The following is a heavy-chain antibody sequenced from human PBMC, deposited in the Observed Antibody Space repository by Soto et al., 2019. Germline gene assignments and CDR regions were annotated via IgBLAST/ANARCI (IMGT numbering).Heavy chain of an antibody. CDR3: AKELAWVTTSFWTRDPVGD. CDR2: ISGSGGST. J-gene: IGHJ4*02. D-gene: IGHD4-17*01. CDR1: GFTFSSYA. Sequence: PGGSLRLSCAASGFTFSSYAMSWVRQAPGKGLEWVSAISGSGGSTYYADSVKGRFTISRDNSKNTLYLQMNSLRAEDTAVYYCAKELAWVTTSFWTRDPVGDWGQGTLVTVSS. V-gene: IGHV3-23*01.